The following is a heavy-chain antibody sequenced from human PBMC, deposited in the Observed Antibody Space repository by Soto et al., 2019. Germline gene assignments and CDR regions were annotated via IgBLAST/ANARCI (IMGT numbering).Heavy chain of an antibody. D-gene: IGHD5-18*01. Sequence: QITLKESGPPLVKPTQTLTLTCTFSGFSLNTSGVGVGWVRQPPGKALEWLALIYWDGAQRYSPXLESRLTXXXXXXXXXXXXXXXXMXPVDTATYFCAHKAPHKYRLHHFDSWGQGTLVTVSS. CDR1: GFSLNTSGVG. CDR2: IYWDGAQ. V-gene: IGHV2-5*02. J-gene: IGHJ4*02. CDR3: AHKAPHKYRLHHFDS.